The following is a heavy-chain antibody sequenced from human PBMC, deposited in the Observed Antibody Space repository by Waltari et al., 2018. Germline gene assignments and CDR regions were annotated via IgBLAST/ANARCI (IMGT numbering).Heavy chain of an antibody. CDR1: GGSFSGYY. CDR2: INHSGST. Sequence: QVQLQQWGAGLLKPSETLSLTCAVYGGSFSGYYWSWIRQPPGKGLEWIWEINHSGSTNYNPSLKSRVTISVDTSKNQFSLKLSSVTAADTAVYYCAILESAARAYMDVWGKGTTVTVSS. D-gene: IGHD6-25*01. J-gene: IGHJ6*03. V-gene: IGHV4-34*01. CDR3: AILESAARAYMDV.